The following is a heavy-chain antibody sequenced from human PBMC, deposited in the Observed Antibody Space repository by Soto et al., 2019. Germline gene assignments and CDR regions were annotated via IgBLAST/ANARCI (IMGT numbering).Heavy chain of an antibody. V-gene: IGHV5-10-1*01. Sequence: PGESLKISCKGSGYSFTSYWISWVRQMPGKGLEWMGRIDPSDSYTNYSPSFQGHVTISADKSISTAYLQWSSLKASGTAMYYCARSVSSSWYYYYGMDVWGQGNPGHRLL. CDR3: ARSVSSSWYYYYGMDV. D-gene: IGHD6-13*01. CDR2: IDPSDSYT. J-gene: IGHJ6*02. CDR1: GYSFTSYW.